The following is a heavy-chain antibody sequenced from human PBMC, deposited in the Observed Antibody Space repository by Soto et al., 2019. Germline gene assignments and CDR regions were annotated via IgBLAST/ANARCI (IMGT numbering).Heavy chain of an antibody. D-gene: IGHD2-2*01. V-gene: IGHV1-69*13. J-gene: IGHJ6*02. Sequence: SVKVSCNASGGTFSSYAISWVRQAPGQGLEWMGGIIPISGTANYAQKFQGRVTITADESTSTAYMELSSLRSEDTAVYYCARSQGSSTSLEIYYCYYYGMDVWGQGTTVTVSS. CDR3: ARSQGSSTSLEIYYCYYYGMDV. CDR2: IIPISGTA. CDR1: GGTFSSYA.